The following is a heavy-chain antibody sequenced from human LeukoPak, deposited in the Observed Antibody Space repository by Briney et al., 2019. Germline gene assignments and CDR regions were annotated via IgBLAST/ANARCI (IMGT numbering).Heavy chain of an antibody. CDR1: GGSISSGGYY. V-gene: IGHV4-31*03. CDR3: ARSSSGWYHPYYFDY. CDR2: IYYSGST. Sequence: SETLSLTCTVSGGSISSGGYYWSWIRQHPGKGLEWIGYIYYSGSTYYNPSLKSRVTISVDTSKNQFSLKLSSVTAADTAVYYCARSSSGWYHPYYFDYWGRGTLVTVSS. D-gene: IGHD6-19*01. J-gene: IGHJ4*02.